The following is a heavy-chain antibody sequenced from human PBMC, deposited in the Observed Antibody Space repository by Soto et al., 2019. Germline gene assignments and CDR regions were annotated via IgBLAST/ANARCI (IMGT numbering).Heavy chain of an antibody. Sequence: SVKVSCKASGGTFSSYAISWVRQAPGQGLEWTGGIIPIFGTANYAQKFQGRVTITADESTSTAYMELSSLRSEDTAVYYCARTTVARYYFDYWGQGTLVTVSS. CDR2: IIPIFGTA. CDR3: ARTTVARYYFDY. D-gene: IGHD4-17*01. CDR1: GGTFSSYA. V-gene: IGHV1-69*13. J-gene: IGHJ4*02.